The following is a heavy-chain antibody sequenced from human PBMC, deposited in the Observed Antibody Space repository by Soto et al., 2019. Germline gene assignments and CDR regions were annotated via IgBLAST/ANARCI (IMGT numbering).Heavy chain of an antibody. Sequence: LSLTCAVRGGSFSGYQWNWVRQTPGKGLEWIGEINHSGTTNYNPSLKSRISMSVDTSKKEFSLKLTFVTAADTAVYYCARGWRFDPWGQGTLVTVSS. CDR3: ARGWRFDP. CDR2: INHSGTT. J-gene: IGHJ5*02. D-gene: IGHD3-3*01. V-gene: IGHV4-34*01. CDR1: GGSFSGYQ.